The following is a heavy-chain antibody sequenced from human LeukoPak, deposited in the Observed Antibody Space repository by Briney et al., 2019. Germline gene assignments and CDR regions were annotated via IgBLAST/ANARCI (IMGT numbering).Heavy chain of an antibody. D-gene: IGHD5-18*01. CDR2: IYYSGST. CDR1: GGSFSGYY. CDR3: ARGGYSYGYGVPFDY. J-gene: IGHJ4*02. V-gene: IGHV4-59*01. Sequence: PSETLSLTCAVYGGSFSGYYWSWIRQPPGKGLEWIGYIYYSGSTNYNPSLKSRVTISVGTSKNQFSLKLSSVTAADTAVYYCARGGYSYGYGVPFDYWGQGTLVTVSS.